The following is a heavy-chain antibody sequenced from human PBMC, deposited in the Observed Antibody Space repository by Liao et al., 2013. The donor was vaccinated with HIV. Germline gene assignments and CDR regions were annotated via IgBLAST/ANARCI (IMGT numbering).Heavy chain of an antibody. CDR3: ASSFGVVINDAFDI. CDR1: GGSISSYY. J-gene: IGHJ3*02. CDR2: IYTSGST. V-gene: IGHV4-4*07. D-gene: IGHD3-3*01. Sequence: QVQLQESGPGLVKPSETLSLTCTVSGGSISSYYWSWIRQPAGKGLEWIGRIYTSGSTNYNPSLKSRVTMSVDTSKNQFSLKLSSVTAADTAVYYCASSFGVVINDAFDIWGQGTLVTVSS.